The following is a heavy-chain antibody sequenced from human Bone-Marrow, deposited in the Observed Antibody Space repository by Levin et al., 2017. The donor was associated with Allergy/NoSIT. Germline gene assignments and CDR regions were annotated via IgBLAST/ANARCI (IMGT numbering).Heavy chain of an antibody. J-gene: IGHJ6*02. Sequence: PGGSLRLSCAASGFTFSSYGMHWVRQAPGKGLEWVAVIWYDGSNKYYADSVKGRFTISRDNSKNTLYLQMNSLRAEDTAVYYCARDRQQLATPYYGMDVWGQGTTVTVSS. D-gene: IGHD6-13*01. CDR3: ARDRQQLATPYYGMDV. CDR1: GFTFSSYG. V-gene: IGHV3-33*01. CDR2: IWYDGSNK.